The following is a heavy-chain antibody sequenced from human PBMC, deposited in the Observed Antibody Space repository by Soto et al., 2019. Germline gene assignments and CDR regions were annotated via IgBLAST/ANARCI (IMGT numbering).Heavy chain of an antibody. J-gene: IGHJ5*02. CDR1: GFPFSSYW. Sequence: EVQLVESGGGLVQPGGSLRLSCAASGFPFSSYWMSWVRQAPGKGLECVGNIKQEGREKNYVDSVKGRFTITRDNAKNSPYLQMNILRALGAAVFYWARSIAARLNWFDPWGQGTVVTVSS. V-gene: IGHV3-7*01. CDR3: ARSIAARLNWFDP. CDR2: IKQEGREK. D-gene: IGHD6-6*01.